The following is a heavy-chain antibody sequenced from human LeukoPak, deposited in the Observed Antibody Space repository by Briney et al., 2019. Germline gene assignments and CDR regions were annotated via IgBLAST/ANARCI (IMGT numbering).Heavy chain of an antibody. J-gene: IGHJ3*02. Sequence: PSESLSLTCSVSGGSMNSYYWSWIRQAPGKGLEWIANIFYTGGEIHYNRSLKGRLTISVDTSKNPFSLLLTSVTAADTAVYYCARQPANTAAFDIWARETMVSVP. CDR3: ARQPANTAAFDI. CDR2: IFYTGGEI. D-gene: IGHD5-18*01. CDR1: GGSMNSYY. V-gene: IGHV4-59*08.